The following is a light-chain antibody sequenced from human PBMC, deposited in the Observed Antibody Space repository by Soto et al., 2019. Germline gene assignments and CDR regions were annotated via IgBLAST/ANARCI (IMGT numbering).Light chain of an antibody. V-gene: IGLV2-8*01. CDR1: SNDLGGYNY. CDR3: SSYGGSDNLI. CDR2: EVR. J-gene: IGLJ2*01. Sequence: QSDLTQPPSASGSPGQSVTISCTGSSNDLGGYNYVSWYQHHPGKAPKLIIYEVRERPSGVPDRFSGSKSGNTASLTVSGLQAEDEADYYCSSYGGSDNLIFGGGTKVTVL.